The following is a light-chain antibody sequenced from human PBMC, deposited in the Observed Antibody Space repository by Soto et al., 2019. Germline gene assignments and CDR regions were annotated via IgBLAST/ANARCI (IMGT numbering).Light chain of an antibody. Sequence: IALTQSPGTLSFSPGERATLSSIASQSVSSTYLAWYQQRPGQTPRLLIYGASSRATGIPDRFSGSGSGTDFTLTISRLKYEDFAVFYCQQYNQWTITFGQGTRLEIK. CDR2: GAS. J-gene: IGKJ5*01. CDR3: QQYNQWTIT. CDR1: QSVSSTY. V-gene: IGKV3-20*01.